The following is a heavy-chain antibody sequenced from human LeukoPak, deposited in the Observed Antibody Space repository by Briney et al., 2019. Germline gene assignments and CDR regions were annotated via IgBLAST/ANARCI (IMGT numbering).Heavy chain of an antibody. CDR1: GGSISSGGYS. CDR3: ARGSDSSALNWFDP. Sequence: PSETLSLTCAVSGGSISSGGYSWSWIRQPPGKGLEWIGYIYYSGSTYYNPSLKIRVTISVDTSKNQFSLKLSSVTAADTAVYYCARGSDSSALNWFDPWGQGTLVTVSS. V-gene: IGHV4-30-4*07. J-gene: IGHJ5*02. CDR2: IYYSGST. D-gene: IGHD3-22*01.